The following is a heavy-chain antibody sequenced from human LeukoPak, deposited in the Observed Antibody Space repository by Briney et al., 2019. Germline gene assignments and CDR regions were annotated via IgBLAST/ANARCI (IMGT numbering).Heavy chain of an antibody. CDR1: GFTFNNYW. V-gene: IGHV3-74*01. D-gene: IGHD4-11*01. J-gene: IGHJ4*02. CDR3: SRDHPGSNSLNS. CDR2: LKTDGSRT. Sequence: PGGSLRLSCAASGFTFNNYWMHWVRQAPGKGLEWVSRLKTDGSRTNYADSVEGRFTISRDNTKNTLYLQMNSLRAEDTAIYYCSRDHPGSNSLNSWGQGTLVTVSS.